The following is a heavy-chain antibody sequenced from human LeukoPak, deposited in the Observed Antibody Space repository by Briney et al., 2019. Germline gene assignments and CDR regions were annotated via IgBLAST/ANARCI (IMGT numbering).Heavy chain of an antibody. D-gene: IGHD3-22*01. Sequence: GESLKTSCKGSGYSFTSYWIGWVRQMPGKGLEWMGIIYPGDSDTRYSPSFQGQVTISADKSISTAYLQWSSLKASDTAMYYCARPGSYYYDSSGYYSDDAFDIWGQGTMVTVSS. V-gene: IGHV5-51*01. CDR1: GYSFTSYW. CDR3: ARPGSYYYDSSGYYSDDAFDI. J-gene: IGHJ3*02. CDR2: IYPGDSDT.